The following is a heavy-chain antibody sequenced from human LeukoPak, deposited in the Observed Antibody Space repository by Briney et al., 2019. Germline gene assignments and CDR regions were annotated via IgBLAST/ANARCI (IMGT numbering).Heavy chain of an antibody. CDR2: MYNNGNT. CDR1: GLTVSSKY. V-gene: IGHV3-53*01. Sequence: GRSLRLSCAASGLTVSSKYMSCVRHAPGEWRECLSVMYNNGNTHYADSVKGRFTISRDNAKNTLYLQMNSLRAEDTAVYYCARVGGDRVDYWGQGTLVTVSS. CDR3: ARVGGDRVDY. D-gene: IGHD4-17*01. J-gene: IGHJ4*02.